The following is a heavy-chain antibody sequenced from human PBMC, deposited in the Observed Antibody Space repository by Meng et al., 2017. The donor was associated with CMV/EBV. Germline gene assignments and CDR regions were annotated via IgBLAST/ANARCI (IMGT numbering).Heavy chain of an antibody. J-gene: IGHJ6*02. CDR3: ARDTTGTVYYYYGMDV. V-gene: IGHV1-18*01. CDR2: ISACNGNT. D-gene: IGHD1-1*01. CDR1: GYTFTSYG. Sequence: ASVKVSCKASGYTFTSYGISWVRQAPGQGLEWMGWISACNGNTNYAQKLQGRVTMTTDTSTSTAYMELRSLRSDDTAVYYCARDTTGTVYYYYGMDVWGQGTTVTVSS.